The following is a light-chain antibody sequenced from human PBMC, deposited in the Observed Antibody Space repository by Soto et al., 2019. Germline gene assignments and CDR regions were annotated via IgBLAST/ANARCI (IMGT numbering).Light chain of an antibody. CDR1: QTIDSW. CDR2: KAS. Sequence: TQSPTTLSSYVKDVCAVTCRASQTIDSWLAWYQQRPGKPPNLLIYKASTLASAVPSRFSGSGSGTDFTLTISSLQPEDFATYYCQQRESILKFGQGTRLEFK. J-gene: IGKJ5*01. V-gene: IGKV1-5*03. CDR3: QQRESILK.